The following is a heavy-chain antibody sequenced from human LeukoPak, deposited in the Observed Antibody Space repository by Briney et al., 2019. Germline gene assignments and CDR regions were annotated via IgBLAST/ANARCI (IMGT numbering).Heavy chain of an antibody. D-gene: IGHD3-10*01. V-gene: IGHV4-4*07. CDR2: IYTSGST. CDR3: ARDLQYYYGSQYYYYGMDV. CDR1: GGSISSYY. Sequence: PSETLSLTCTVSGGSISSYYWSWIRQPAGKGLEWIGRIYTSGSTNYNPSLKSRVTMSVDTSKNQFSLKLSSVTAADTAVYYCARDLQYYYGSQYYYYGMDVWGQGTTVTVSS. J-gene: IGHJ6*02.